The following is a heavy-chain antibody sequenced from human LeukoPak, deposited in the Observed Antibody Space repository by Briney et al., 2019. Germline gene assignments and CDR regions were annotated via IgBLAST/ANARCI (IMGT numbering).Heavy chain of an antibody. V-gene: IGHV4-59*01. D-gene: IGHD2-2*01. CDR1: GGSISSYY. J-gene: IGHJ4*02. CDR3: ARARTRQVVPAADFDY. CDR2: IYYSGST. Sequence: SETLSLTCTVSGGSISSYYWSWIRQPPGKGLEWIGYIYYSGSTNYNPSLKSRVTISVDTSKNQFSLKLSSVTAADTAVYYCARARTRQVVPAADFDYWGQGTLVTVSS.